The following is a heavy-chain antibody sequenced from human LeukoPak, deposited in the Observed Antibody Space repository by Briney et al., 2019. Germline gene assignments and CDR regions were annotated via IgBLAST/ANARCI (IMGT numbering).Heavy chain of an antibody. D-gene: IGHD2-8*01. V-gene: IGHV5-51*01. J-gene: IGHJ6*02. CDR2: WSPFDSYT. CDR1: GYSFTRYW. CDR3: ATAMLIDYYGMDV. Sequence: GESLKISCKGSGYSFTRYWIGWVRQMPGKGLECVGVWSPFDSYTRYSPPFQGQSSISANKSIKTPDLQWSSLKASDTAMYYCATAMLIDYYGMDVWGQGTTVTGSS.